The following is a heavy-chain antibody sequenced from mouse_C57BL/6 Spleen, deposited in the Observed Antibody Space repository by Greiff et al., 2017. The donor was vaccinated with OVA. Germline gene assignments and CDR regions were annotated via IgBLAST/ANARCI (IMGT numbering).Heavy chain of an antibody. CDR1: GYTFTSYG. Sequence: QVQLKESGAELARPGASVKLSCKASGYTFTSYGISWVKQRTGQGLEWIGEIYPRSGNTYYNEKFKGKATLTADKSSSTAYMELRSLTSEDSAVYFCARSDTTVVEGDDYWGQGTTLTVSS. V-gene: IGHV1-81*01. CDR2: IYPRSGNT. D-gene: IGHD1-1*01. J-gene: IGHJ2*01. CDR3: ARSDTTVVEGDDY.